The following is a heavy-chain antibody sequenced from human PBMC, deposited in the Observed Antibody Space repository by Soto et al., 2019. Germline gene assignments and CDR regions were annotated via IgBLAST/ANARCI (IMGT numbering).Heavy chain of an antibody. CDR3: ARDVGAQFDN. CDR1: GGSFSGYY. Sequence: SETLSLTCAVYGGSFSGYYWTWIRQPPGTGLEWIGEINHSGSTNYNPSLKSRVTISVDTSKNQFSLKLTSVTAADTAVYYCARDVGAQFDNWGQGTLVTVSS. V-gene: IGHV4-34*01. J-gene: IGHJ4*02. CDR2: INHSGST. D-gene: IGHD3-16*01.